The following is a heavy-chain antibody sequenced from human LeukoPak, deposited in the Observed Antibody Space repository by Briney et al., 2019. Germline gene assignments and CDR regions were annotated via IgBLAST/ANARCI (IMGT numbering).Heavy chain of an antibody. CDR2: ISNSGGST. D-gene: IGHD1-26*01. J-gene: IGHJ6*02. Sequence: GGSLRLSCAASGFSFSRYAMMWVRQAPGKGLEWVSTISNSGGSTDYKDSVKGRFTISRDNSKNTLYLQMNSLRADDTAVYYCVRHIKPAGPWDGMDVWGQGTTVIVSS. CDR1: GFSFSRYA. CDR3: VRHIKPAGPWDGMDV. V-gene: IGHV3-23*01.